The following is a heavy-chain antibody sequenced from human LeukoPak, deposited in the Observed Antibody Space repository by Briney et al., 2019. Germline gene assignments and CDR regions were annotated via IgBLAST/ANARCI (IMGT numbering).Heavy chain of an antibody. J-gene: IGHJ6*03. CDR1: GYTLTRFG. Sequence: ASVKVSCKASGYTLTRFGIRWVRLAPGQGLEWLGWINFSNGDSNTAEKVQDRVTLTADTSTSTAYMELRSLRSDDTAVYYCATFPHPYYYYMDVWGTGTTVTVSS. D-gene: IGHD3-3*02. V-gene: IGHV1-18*01. CDR2: INFSNGDS. CDR3: ATFPHPYYYYMDV.